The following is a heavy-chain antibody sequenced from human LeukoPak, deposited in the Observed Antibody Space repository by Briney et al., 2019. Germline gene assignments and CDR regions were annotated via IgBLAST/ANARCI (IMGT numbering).Heavy chain of an antibody. J-gene: IGHJ4*02. V-gene: IGHV3-23*01. CDR1: GFTFSSYA. Sequence: AGGSLRLSCAASGFTFSSYAMSWVRQAPGKGLEWGSAISGSGGSTYYADSVKGRFTISRDNSKNTLYLQMNSLRAEDTAVYYCAKDQRTYGSGSFYYFDYWGQGTLVTVSS. CDR2: ISGSGGST. CDR3: AKDQRTYGSGSFYYFDY. D-gene: IGHD3-10*01.